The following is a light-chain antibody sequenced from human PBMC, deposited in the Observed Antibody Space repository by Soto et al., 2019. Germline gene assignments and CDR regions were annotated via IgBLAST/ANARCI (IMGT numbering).Light chain of an antibody. CDR2: DTS. CDR3: LLSYSGARAGVV. Sequence: QAVVTQEPSLTVSPGGTVTLTCGSSTGAVTSGHYPYWFQQKPGQAPRTLIYDTSDKHSWTPARFSGSLLGGKAALTLSGAQPEDEAEYYCLLSYSGARAGVVFVGGTKVTVL. CDR1: TGAVTSGHY. J-gene: IGLJ2*01. V-gene: IGLV7-46*01.